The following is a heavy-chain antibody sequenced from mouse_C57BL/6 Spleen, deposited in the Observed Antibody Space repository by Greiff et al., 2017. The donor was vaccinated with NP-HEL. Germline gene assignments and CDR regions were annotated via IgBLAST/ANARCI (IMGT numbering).Heavy chain of an antibody. CDR1: GYTFTSYW. V-gene: IGHV1-69*01. J-gene: IGHJ3*01. CDR2: IDPSDSYT. D-gene: IGHD2-4*01. CDR3: ARSDSDYDYVFAY. Sequence: QVQLQQPGAELVMPGASVKLSCKASGYTFTSYWMHWVKQRPGQGLEWIGEIDPSDSYTNYNHKFKGKSTLTVDKSSSTAYMQLSSLTSEDSAVYYCARSDSDYDYVFAYGGQGTLVTVSA.